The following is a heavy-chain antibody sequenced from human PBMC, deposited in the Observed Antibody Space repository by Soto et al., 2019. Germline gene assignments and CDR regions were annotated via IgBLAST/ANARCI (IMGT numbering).Heavy chain of an antibody. J-gene: IGHJ6*02. D-gene: IGHD6-13*01. CDR2: ISSSSSYI. CDR1: GFTFSGYS. CDR3: ARDRGYSSSWYPDYGMDV. Sequence: GGSLSLSCAASGFTFSGYSMNWVRPAPGKGLEWVSSISSSSSYIYYADSVKGRFTISRDNAKNSLYLQMNSLRAEDTAVYYCARDRGYSSSWYPDYGMDVWGQGTTVNVSS. V-gene: IGHV3-21*01.